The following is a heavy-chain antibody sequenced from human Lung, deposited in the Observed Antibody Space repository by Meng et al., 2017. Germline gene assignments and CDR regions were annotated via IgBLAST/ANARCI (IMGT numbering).Heavy chain of an antibody. CDR2: IYYSGST. D-gene: IGHD5-18*01. V-gene: IGHV4-39*07. Sequence: LELQGSGPGLVKPSENLSLTCTVSGGSISSSSYYWGWIRQPPGKGLEWIGSIYYSGSTYYNPSLKSRVTISVDTSKNQFSLKLSSVTAADTAVYYCARDRRYSYGSMGAYDYWGQGTLVTVSS. J-gene: IGHJ4*02. CDR3: ARDRRYSYGSMGAYDY. CDR1: GGSISSSSYY.